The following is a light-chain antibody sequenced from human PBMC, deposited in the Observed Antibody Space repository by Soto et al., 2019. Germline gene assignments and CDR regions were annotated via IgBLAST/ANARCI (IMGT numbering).Light chain of an antibody. CDR1: QSIGGF. Sequence: DIQMTQSPSSLSVSLGDRVTITCRAGQSIGGFLNWYQQKLGKAPKLLIYAASSLQSGVPSRFSGSGSATEFSLTISSLESGDSGTYHCQQYATYAPSTFGQGTRWIS. CDR2: AAS. V-gene: IGKV1-39*01. CDR3: QQYATYAPST. J-gene: IGKJ1*01.